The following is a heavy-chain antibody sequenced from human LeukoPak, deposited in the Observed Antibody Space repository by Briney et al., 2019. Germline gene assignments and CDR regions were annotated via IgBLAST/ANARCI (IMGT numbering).Heavy chain of an antibody. V-gene: IGHV3-21*01. D-gene: IGHD3-3*01. CDR2: ITSSSNYI. J-gene: IGHJ4*02. Sequence: PGGSLRLSCAASGFIFTTYNMNWVRQAPGKGLEWVSSITSSSNYIYYADSVKGRFTISRDNAKNSLYLQMNSLRAEDTAVYYCAREDDFRSGYYSDYWGQGTLVTVSS. CDR1: GFIFTTYN. CDR3: AREDDFRSGYYSDY.